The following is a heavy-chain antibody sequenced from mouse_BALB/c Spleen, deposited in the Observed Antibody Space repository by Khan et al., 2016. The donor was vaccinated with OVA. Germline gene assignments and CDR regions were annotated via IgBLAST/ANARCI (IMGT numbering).Heavy chain of an antibody. V-gene: IGHV5-6*01. CDR1: GFTFSTYG. CDR2: ISSGGTYT. Sequence: EVELVESGGDLVKPGGSLKLSCAAPGFTFSTYGMSWVRQTPDKRLEWVATISSGGTYTYYPDSVKGRFTISRDNAKNTLYLQMSSLRSEDTAMXYCVRHWVGVMDYWGQGASVTVS. D-gene: IGHD1-1*01. J-gene: IGHJ4*01. CDR3: VRHWVGVMDY.